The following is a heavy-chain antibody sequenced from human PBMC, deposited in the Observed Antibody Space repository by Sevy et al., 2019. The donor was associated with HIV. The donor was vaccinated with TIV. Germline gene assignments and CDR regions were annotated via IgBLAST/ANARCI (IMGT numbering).Heavy chain of an antibody. CDR1: GFTFSSYA. V-gene: IGHV3-23*01. Sequence: GGSLRLSCAASGFTFSSYAMSWVRQAPGKGLEWVSAIIGSGGSTYYADSVKGRFTISRDNSKNTLYLQMNSLRAEDTAVYYCAKGAPGPGSSRAYYFDYWGQGTLVTVSS. CDR3: AKGAPGPGSSRAYYFDY. CDR2: IIGSGGST. J-gene: IGHJ4*02. D-gene: IGHD6-6*01.